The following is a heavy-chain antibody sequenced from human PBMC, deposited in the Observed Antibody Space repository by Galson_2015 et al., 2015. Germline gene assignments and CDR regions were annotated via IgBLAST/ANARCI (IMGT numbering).Heavy chain of an antibody. CDR2: IKRDGSEK. Sequence: SLRLSCAASGFTFSSYWMSWVRQAPGKGLEWVANIKRDGSEKYYVDSVKGRFTISRDNAKNSLYLQMNSLRAEDTAVYYCARLRWADAFDIWGQGTMVTVSS. D-gene: IGHD1-26*01. CDR1: GFTFSSYW. V-gene: IGHV3-7*01. J-gene: IGHJ3*02. CDR3: ARLRWADAFDI.